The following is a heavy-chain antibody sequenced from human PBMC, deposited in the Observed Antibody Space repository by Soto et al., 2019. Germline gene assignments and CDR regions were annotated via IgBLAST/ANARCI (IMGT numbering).Heavy chain of an antibody. CDR2: ITHSGST. J-gene: IGHJ4*02. CDR1: GGSFSGYY. D-gene: IGHD3-10*02. V-gene: IGHV4-34*01. CDR3: ARSSVRGWSY. Sequence: SETLSLTCAVYGGSFSGYYWTWIRQPPGKGLEWIGEITHSGSTDYNPSLKSRVTISVDTSKNQFSLNLNSVTAADTAVYYCARSSVRGWSYWGQGTLVTVSS.